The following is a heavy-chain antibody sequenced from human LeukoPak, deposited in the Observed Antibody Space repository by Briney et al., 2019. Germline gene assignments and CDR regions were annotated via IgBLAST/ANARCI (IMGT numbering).Heavy chain of an antibody. J-gene: IGHJ4*02. CDR3: TRGMVSGRGYFDYFDF. CDR1: GFSFSNHY. D-gene: IGHD3-22*01. Sequence: SGGSLRLSCTASGFSFSNHYMRWIRQAPGKGLEWVANINEDGSNKWHLGSVKGRFTVSRDNARNSLYMRMNSLRVEDTVVYCVTRGMVSGRGYFDYFDFWGQGVLVTASS. V-gene: IGHV3-7*03. CDR2: INEDGSNK.